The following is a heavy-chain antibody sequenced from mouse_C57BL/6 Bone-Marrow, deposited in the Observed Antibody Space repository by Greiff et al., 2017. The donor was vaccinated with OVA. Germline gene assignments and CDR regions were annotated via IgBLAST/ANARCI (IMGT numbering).Heavy chain of an antibody. V-gene: IGHV1-55*01. CDR1: GYTFTSYW. Sequence: VQLQQPGAELVKPGASVKMSCKASGYTFTSYWITWVKQRPGQGLEWIGDIYPGSGSTNYNEKFKSKATLTVDTSSSTAYMQLSSLTSEDSAVYYCASGIYYYGSHYAMDYWGQGTSVTVSS. CDR2: IYPGSGST. J-gene: IGHJ4*01. D-gene: IGHD1-1*01. CDR3: ASGIYYYGSHYAMDY.